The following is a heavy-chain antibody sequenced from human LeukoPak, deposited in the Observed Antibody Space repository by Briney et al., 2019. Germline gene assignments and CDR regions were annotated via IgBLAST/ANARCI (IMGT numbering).Heavy chain of an antibody. CDR2: IYYSGST. CDR1: GGSISSSSYY. Sequence: SETLSLTCTVSGGSISSSSYYWGWIRQPPGKGLEWIGSIYYSGSTYYNPSLKSRVTISVDTSKNQFSLKLGSVTAADTAVYYCARDLYLRSSDAFDIWGQGTMVTVSS. J-gene: IGHJ3*02. CDR3: ARDLYLRSSDAFDI. D-gene: IGHD3-10*01. V-gene: IGHV4-39*07.